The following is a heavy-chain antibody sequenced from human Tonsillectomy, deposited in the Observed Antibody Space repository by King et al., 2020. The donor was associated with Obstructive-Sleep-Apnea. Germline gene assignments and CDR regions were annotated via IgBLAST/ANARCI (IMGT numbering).Heavy chain of an antibody. CDR1: GYTFTTYG. D-gene: IGHD3-22*01. V-gene: IGHV1-18*01. CDR2: ISAYNGKT. J-gene: IGHJ4*02. CDR3: ARSSGVSSGFYQDS. Sequence: QLVQSGAEVKKPGASVKVSCKASGYTFTTYGISWVRQAPGQGLEWMGGISAYNGKTNYVQKLQGRVTMTTDTSTSTAYMELRSLRSDDTAVYYCARSSGVSSGFYQDSWGQGTLVTVSS.